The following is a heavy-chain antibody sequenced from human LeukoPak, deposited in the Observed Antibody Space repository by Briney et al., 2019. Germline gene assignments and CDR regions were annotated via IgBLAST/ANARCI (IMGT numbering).Heavy chain of an antibody. CDR1: GGSDSNYY. J-gene: IGHJ6*02. CDR2: IYYSGNT. Sequence: SKTLSLTCAVSGGSDSNYYWSWIRQPPGKGLEWIGYIYYSGNTNYNPSLKSRVTISVDTSKNQFSLKLNSVTAADTAIYYCARLYNYGMDVWGQGTTVTVSS. CDR3: ARLYNYGMDV. D-gene: IGHD3-10*01. V-gene: IGHV4-59*02.